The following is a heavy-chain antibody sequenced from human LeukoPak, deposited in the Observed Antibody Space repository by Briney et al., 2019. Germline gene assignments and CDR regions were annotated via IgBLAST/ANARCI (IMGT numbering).Heavy chain of an antibody. D-gene: IGHD3-3*01. CDR3: ARDSPLGRFLEWLPRALNYYMDV. CDR1: GFTFSSYS. Sequence: GGSLRLSCAASGFTFSSYSMNWVRQAPGKGLEWVSSISSSSSTIYYADSVKGRFTISRDNAKNSLYLQMNSLRAEDTAVYYCARDSPLGRFLEWLPRALNYYMDVWGKGTTVTVSS. CDR2: ISSSSSTI. V-gene: IGHV3-48*04. J-gene: IGHJ6*03.